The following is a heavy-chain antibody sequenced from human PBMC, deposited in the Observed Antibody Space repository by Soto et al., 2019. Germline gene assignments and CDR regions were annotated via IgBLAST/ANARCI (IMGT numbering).Heavy chain of an antibody. CDR1: GFSLSSTRMA. D-gene: IGHD6-19*01. J-gene: IGHJ4*02. CDR2: IYWDDDK. Sequence: QITLKESGPTLVKPTQTLTLTCTFSGFSLSSTRMAVGWLRQPPGKALEWLALIYWDDDKRYRPFLKSRLTITQDPSKNQVVLTMANMDPVDTARYYCAHIVVAGLGYYFDYWGQGTLVTVSS. CDR3: AHIVVAGLGYYFDY. V-gene: IGHV2-5*02.